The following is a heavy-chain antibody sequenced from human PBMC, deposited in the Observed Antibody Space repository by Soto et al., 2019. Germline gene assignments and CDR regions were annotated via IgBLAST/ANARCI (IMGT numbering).Heavy chain of an antibody. Sequence: QVQLQQWGAGLLKPSETLSLTCAVYGESFSGYYWSWIRQPPGKGLEWIGEINNSGSTNYNPSLKSRVTMSVDTSKNQFSLKLSSVTAADTAMYYGAGNIVATISSFDYLGQGTLVTVSP. CDR2: INNSGST. CDR3: AGNIVATISSFDY. D-gene: IGHD5-12*01. J-gene: IGHJ4*02. V-gene: IGHV4-34*02. CDR1: GESFSGYY.